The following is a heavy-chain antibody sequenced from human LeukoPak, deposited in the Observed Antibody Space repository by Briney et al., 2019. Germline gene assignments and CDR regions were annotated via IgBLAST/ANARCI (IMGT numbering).Heavy chain of an antibody. J-gene: IGHJ4*02. V-gene: IGHV3-43*01. Sequence: GGSLRLSCEASGFSFDVYTMHWVRQAPGKGLEWVSLISSDGDNTNYADSVKGRFTISRDNSNNFLYLQMNSLRTEDTALYYCVKDISKGSSGYLSHWGQGTLVTVSS. D-gene: IGHD3-22*01. CDR2: ISSDGDNT. CDR1: GFSFDVYT. CDR3: VKDISKGSSGYLSH.